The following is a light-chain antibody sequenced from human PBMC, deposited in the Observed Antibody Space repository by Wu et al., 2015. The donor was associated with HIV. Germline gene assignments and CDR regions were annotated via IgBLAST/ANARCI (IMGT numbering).Light chain of an antibody. Sequence: EIVMTQSPATLSVSPGERATLSCRASQSLTNNLAWYQQKPGQAPRLLIYGASTRATGIPDRFSGSGSGTEFTLTIKNMQSEDFAVYYCQHYSTRHTWQTFGQGTRVEIK. V-gene: IGKV3-15*01. CDR2: GAS. CDR3: QHYSTRHTWQT. CDR1: QSLTNN. J-gene: IGKJ1*01.